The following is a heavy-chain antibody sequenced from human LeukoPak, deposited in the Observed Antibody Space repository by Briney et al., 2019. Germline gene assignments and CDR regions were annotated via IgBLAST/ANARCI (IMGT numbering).Heavy chain of an antibody. V-gene: IGHV3-15*01. CDR1: GFTVSSNY. D-gene: IGHD3-22*01. J-gene: IGHJ4*02. Sequence: PGGSLRLSCAASGFTVSSNYMSWVRRAPGKGLEWVGHIKSKTDGGTTDYAAPVKGRFIISRDDSKRTLYLQMNSLKTDDTAVYYCAKYDTSVNFDYWGQGTLVTVSS. CDR2: IKSKTDGGTT. CDR3: AKYDTSVNFDY.